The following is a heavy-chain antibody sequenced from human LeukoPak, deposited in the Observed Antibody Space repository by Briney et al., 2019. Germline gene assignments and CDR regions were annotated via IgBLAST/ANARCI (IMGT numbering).Heavy chain of an antibody. CDR3: AGVTVATGEY. Sequence: SETLSLTCAVYGGSFIGYYWSWIRQPPGKGLEWIGEINHSGSTNYNPSLKSRVTISVDTSKNQFSLKLSSVTAADTAVYYCAGVTVATGEYWGQGNLGTVSS. J-gene: IGHJ4*02. V-gene: IGHV4-34*01. CDR2: INHSGST. D-gene: IGHD5-12*01. CDR1: GGSFIGYY.